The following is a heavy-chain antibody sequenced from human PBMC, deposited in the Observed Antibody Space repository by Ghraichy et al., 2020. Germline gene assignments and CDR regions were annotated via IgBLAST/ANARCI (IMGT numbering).Heavy chain of an antibody. CDR2: IYYSGST. Sequence: EPLSLTCTVSGGSISSSSYYWGWIRQPPGKGLEWIGSIYYSGSTYYNLSLKSRVTISADTSKNQFSLKLSSVTAADTAVYYCARLSCLSTNCYYYYYYGMDVWGQGTTVTVSS. CDR1: GGSISSSSYY. D-gene: IGHD2-2*01. CDR3: ARLSCLSTNCYYYYYYGMDV. J-gene: IGHJ6*02. V-gene: IGHV4-39*01.